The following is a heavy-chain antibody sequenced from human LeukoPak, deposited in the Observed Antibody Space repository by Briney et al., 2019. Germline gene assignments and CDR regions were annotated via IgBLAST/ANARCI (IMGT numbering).Heavy chain of an antibody. CDR2: INTNTGNP. CDR1: GYTFTSYA. Sequence: GGSLRLSCAASGYTFTSYAMNWVRQAPGLGLEWMGWINTNTGNPTYAQGFTGRFVFSLDTSVSTAYLQISSLKAEDTAVYYCARRLYDSSGGGYYYYGMDVWGQGTTVTVSS. J-gene: IGHJ6*02. D-gene: IGHD3-22*01. CDR3: ARRLYDSSGGGYYYYGMDV. V-gene: IGHV7-4-1*02.